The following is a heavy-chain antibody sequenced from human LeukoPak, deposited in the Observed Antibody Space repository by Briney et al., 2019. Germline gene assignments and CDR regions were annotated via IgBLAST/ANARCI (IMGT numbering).Heavy chain of an antibody. CDR3: ARDTLYCSSTSCYYFDY. Sequence: GGSLRLSCAASGFTFSSYSMNWVRQAPGKGLEWVSYISSSSSTIYYADSVKGRFTISRDNAKNSLYLQMNSLRAEDTAVYYCARDTLYCSSTSCYYFDYWGQGTLVTVSS. CDR1: GFTFSSYS. CDR2: ISSSSSTI. V-gene: IGHV3-48*01. D-gene: IGHD2-2*01. J-gene: IGHJ4*02.